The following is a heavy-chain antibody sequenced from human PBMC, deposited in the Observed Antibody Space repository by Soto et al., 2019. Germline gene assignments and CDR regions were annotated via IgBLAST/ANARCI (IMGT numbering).Heavy chain of an antibody. CDR1: GGSISNFY. J-gene: IGHJ6*03. V-gene: IGHV4-4*02. CDR2: IYHSGST. CDR3: ARGGGLYDYIWGSFSVGDYYYMDV. D-gene: IGHD3-16*01. Sequence: SETLSLTCTVSGGSISNFYWSWVRQPPGKGLEWIGEIYHSGSTNYNPSLKSRVTISVDKSKNQFSLKLSSVTAADTAVYYCARGGGLYDYIWGSFSVGDYYYMDVWGKGTTVTVSS.